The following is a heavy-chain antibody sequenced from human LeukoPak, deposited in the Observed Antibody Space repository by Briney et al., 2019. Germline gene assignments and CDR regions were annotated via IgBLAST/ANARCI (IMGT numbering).Heavy chain of an antibody. CDR1: GGSISSGSYY. V-gene: IGHV4-61*02. Sequence: SETLSLTCTVSGGSISSGSYYWSGIRQPAGKGLEWIGRIYTSGSTNYNPSLKSRVTISVDTSKNQFSLKLSSVTAADTAVYYCARDSGNYRGMDYWGQGTLVTVSS. CDR2: IYTSGST. J-gene: IGHJ4*02. CDR3: ARDSGNYRGMDY. D-gene: IGHD1-26*01.